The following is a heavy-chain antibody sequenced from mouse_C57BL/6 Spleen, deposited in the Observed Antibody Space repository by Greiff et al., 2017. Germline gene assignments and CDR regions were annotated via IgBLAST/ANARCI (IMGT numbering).Heavy chain of an antibody. J-gene: IGHJ1*03. CDR3: ARALPYYGSSHWYFDV. D-gene: IGHD1-1*01. V-gene: IGHV1-61*01. CDR2: IYPSDSET. CDR1: GYTFTSYW. Sequence: QVQLQQSGAELVRPGSSVKLSCKASGYTFTSYWMDWVKQRPGQGLEWIGNIYPSDSETHYNQKFKDKATLTVDKSSSTAYMQLSSLTSEDSAVYYCARALPYYGSSHWYFDVWGTGTTVTVSS.